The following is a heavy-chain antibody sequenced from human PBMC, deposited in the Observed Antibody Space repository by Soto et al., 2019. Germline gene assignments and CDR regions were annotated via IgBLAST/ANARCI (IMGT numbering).Heavy chain of an antibody. CDR2: MNSNSGNT. CDR3: AILAVAGTDFDDY. V-gene: IGHV1-8*01. Sequence: QVQLVQSGAEVKKPGASVKVSCKASGYTFTSYDINWVRQATGQGLEWIGWMNSNSGNTGYAQTFQGRVTMTRNTSISTAYMELSSLRSEDTAVYYWAILAVAGTDFDDYWGEGTLVTVSS. J-gene: IGHJ4*02. D-gene: IGHD6-19*01. CDR1: GYTFTSYD.